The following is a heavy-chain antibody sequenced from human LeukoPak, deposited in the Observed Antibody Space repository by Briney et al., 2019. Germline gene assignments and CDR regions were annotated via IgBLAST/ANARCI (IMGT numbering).Heavy chain of an antibody. CDR1: SGSISRYY. D-gene: IGHD3-10*01. CDR2: IYYSGST. CDR3: ARHDMVAAGGGLDSFDY. V-gene: IGHV4-59*08. J-gene: IGHJ4*02. Sequence: SETLSLTCTASSGSISRYYWSWIRHSPGKGLEWIGYIYYSGSTNYNPSLKSRVTISVDTSKNQFSLKLSSVTAADTAVYNCARHDMVAAGGGLDSFDYWGQGTLVTVSS.